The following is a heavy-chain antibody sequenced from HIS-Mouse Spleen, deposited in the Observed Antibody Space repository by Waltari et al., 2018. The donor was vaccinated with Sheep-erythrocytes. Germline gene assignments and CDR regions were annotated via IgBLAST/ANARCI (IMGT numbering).Heavy chain of an antibody. J-gene: IGHJ4*02. Sequence: QLQLQESGPGLVKPSETLSLTCTVSGGSISSSSYYWGWTRQPPGKGLEWIGSSYYSGRTYYNPSLKSRVTISVDTSKNQFSLKLSSVTAADTAVYYCARLYYYDSSGYYFDYWGQGTLVTVSS. D-gene: IGHD3-22*01. CDR1: GGSISSSSYY. CDR2: SYYSGRT. CDR3: ARLYYYDSSGYYFDY. V-gene: IGHV4-39*01.